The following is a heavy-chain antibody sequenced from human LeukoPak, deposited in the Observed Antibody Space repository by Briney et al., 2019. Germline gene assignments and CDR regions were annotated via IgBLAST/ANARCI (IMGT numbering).Heavy chain of an antibody. J-gene: IGHJ4*02. D-gene: IGHD5-18*01. CDR2: INSNTGDT. CDR3: ARGRWLQLWGDY. Sequence: ASVKVSCKASGYTFTDYYIHWVRQAPGQGPEWMGWINSNTGDTKYAQKFQDRVILTQDTSISTAYMELSRLESDDPAVFYCARGRWLQLWGDYWGQGTPLTVSS. CDR1: GYTFTDYY. V-gene: IGHV1-2*02.